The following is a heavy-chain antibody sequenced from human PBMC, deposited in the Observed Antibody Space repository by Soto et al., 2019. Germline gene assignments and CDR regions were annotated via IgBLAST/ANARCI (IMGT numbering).Heavy chain of an antibody. CDR1: GGSFSGYY. CDR3: ARGAKIVLMDGYMDV. Sequence: PSETLSLTCAVYGGSFSGYYWSWIRQPPGKGLEWIGEINHSGSTNYNPSLKSRVTISVDKSKNQFSLKLSSVTAADTAVYYCARGAKIVLMDGYMDVCGKWTTVTVSS. CDR2: INHSGST. V-gene: IGHV4-34*01. D-gene: IGHD2-8*01. J-gene: IGHJ6*03.